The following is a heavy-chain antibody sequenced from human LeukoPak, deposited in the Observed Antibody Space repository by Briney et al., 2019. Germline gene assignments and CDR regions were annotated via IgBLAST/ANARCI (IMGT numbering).Heavy chain of an antibody. J-gene: IGHJ5*02. CDR2: IYYTGST. V-gene: IGHV4-4*07. D-gene: IGHD2-15*01. CDR1: GGSICAYY. Sequence: SETLSLTCTVSGGSICAYYWTWIRQPPGKGLEWIGRIYYTGSTTYNPSLRRRVTMSVGTPKAQFCLNLSSVTAADTAIYFCARGFTGIGWFDPWGQGMQVTVSS. CDR3: ARGFTGIGWFDP.